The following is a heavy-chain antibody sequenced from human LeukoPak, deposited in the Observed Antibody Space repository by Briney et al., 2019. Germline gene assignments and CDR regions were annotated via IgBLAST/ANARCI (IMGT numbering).Heavy chain of an antibody. D-gene: IGHD6-6*01. Sequence: ASVKVSCKASGYTFTGYYMHWVRQAPGQGLEWMGWINPNSGGTNYAQKFQGRVTMTRDTSISTAYMELSRLRSDDTAVYYCARENRDSSSSPSSVDYWGQGTLVTVSS. CDR1: GYTFTGYY. J-gene: IGHJ4*02. CDR2: INPNSGGT. CDR3: ARENRDSSSSPSSVDY. V-gene: IGHV1-2*02.